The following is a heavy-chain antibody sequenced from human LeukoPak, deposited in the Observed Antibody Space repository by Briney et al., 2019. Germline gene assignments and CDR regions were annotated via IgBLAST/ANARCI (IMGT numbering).Heavy chain of an antibody. CDR2: IYWDDDK. CDR1: GFSLSITGVG. D-gene: IGHD2-15*01. CDR3: VHSLRVVAGKYYFDY. V-gene: IGHV2-5*02. Sequence: SGPTLVKPTRTLTLTCTFSGFSLSITGVGVGWIRQPPGKALEWLALIYWDDDKHYSPSLKSRLTITKDTSKNQVVLTMTNMETVDTATYYCVHSLRVVAGKYYFDYWGQGTLVTVSS. J-gene: IGHJ4*02.